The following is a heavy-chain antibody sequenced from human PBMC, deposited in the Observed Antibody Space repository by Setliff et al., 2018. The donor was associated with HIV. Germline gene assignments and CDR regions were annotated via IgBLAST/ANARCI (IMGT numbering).Heavy chain of an antibody. CDR1: GFTFSSYS. CDR3: ARDLIWGFDY. Sequence: GGSLRLSCAASGFTFSSYSMNWVRQSPGKGLEWVSYISGSGSGVDYADSVKGRFTMSGDNARSSLYLQLNSLRSEDTAVYYCARDLIWGFDYWGQGTPVTVSS. V-gene: IGHV3-48*01. CDR2: ISGSGSGV. J-gene: IGHJ4*02. D-gene: IGHD3-16*01.